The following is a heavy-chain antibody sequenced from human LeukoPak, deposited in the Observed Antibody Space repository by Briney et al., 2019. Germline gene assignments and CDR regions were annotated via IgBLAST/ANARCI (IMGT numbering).Heavy chain of an antibody. Sequence: GGSLRLSCAVSGFPLSDAWMNWVRQAPGKGLEWVGRIKRTVYGAPTDYAAPVKGRFIITRDDSRNMLYLQMNSLRAEDTAVYYCARGPTSGWYYFDYWGQGTLVTVSS. V-gene: IGHV3-15*07. CDR3: ARGPTSGWYYFDY. CDR1: GFPLSDAW. CDR2: IKRTVYGAPT. J-gene: IGHJ4*02. D-gene: IGHD6-19*01.